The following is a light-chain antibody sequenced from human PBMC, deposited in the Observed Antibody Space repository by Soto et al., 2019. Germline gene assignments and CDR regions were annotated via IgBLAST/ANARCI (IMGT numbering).Light chain of an antibody. CDR2: WAS. CDR1: QSVLYSSNNKNH. Sequence: DIVMTQSPDSLAVSLGERATINCKSSQSVLYSSNNKNHLGWYQQKPGQPPKLLIYWASTRESGVPDRFSGGGSGTEFTLTISSLQAEDVAVYYCQQYYSTPLTFGGGTKVEIK. V-gene: IGKV4-1*01. J-gene: IGKJ4*01. CDR3: QQYYSTPLT.